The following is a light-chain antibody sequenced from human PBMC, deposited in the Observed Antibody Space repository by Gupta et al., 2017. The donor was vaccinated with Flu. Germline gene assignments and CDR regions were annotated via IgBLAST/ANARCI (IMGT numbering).Light chain of an antibody. Sequence: NYKYSQSVLSTPNKREDLAWYQQKPVQAPKLISDWAATRESGVPDRFTGSGSGTDFTLTISSLQAEDVAVYYCQQYNNNPPTFGQGTRLEIK. V-gene: IGKV4-1*01. CDR1: QSVLSTPNKRED. CDR2: WAA. J-gene: IGKJ5*01. CDR3: QQYNNNPPT.